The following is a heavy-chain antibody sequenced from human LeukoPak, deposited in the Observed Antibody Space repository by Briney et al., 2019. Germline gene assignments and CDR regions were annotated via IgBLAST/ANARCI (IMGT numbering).Heavy chain of an antibody. Sequence: SETLSLTCTVSGGSISSYYWSWIRQPPGKGLEWIGHIYYSGSTNYNPSLTSRVTISVDTSKNQFSLKLSSVTAADTAVYYCARHLYFEDSSGYYSYSFDYWGQGTLVTVSS. CDR1: GGSISSYY. V-gene: IGHV4-59*08. CDR3: ARHLYFEDSSGYYSYSFDY. D-gene: IGHD3-22*01. CDR2: IYYSGST. J-gene: IGHJ4*02.